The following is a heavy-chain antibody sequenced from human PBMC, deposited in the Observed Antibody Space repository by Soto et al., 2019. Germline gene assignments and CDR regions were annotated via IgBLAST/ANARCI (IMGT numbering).Heavy chain of an antibody. CDR3: ARAFYLGEFCSRTSCYDYYYGRDV. D-gene: IGHD2-2*01. CDR2: IYYSGST. J-gene: IGHJ6*04. Sequence: PSETLSLTCTVSGGSISSGDYYWSWIRQPPGKGLEWIGYIYYSGSTYYNPSLKSRVTISVDTSKNQFSLKLSSVTATDKAVYYCARAFYLGEFCSRTSCYDYYYGRDVGAKGPTLTFSS. CDR1: GGSISSGDYY. V-gene: IGHV4-30-4*01.